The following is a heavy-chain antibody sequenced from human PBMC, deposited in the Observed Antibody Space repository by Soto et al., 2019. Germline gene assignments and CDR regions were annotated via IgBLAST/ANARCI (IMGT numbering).Heavy chain of an antibody. D-gene: IGHD3-22*01. V-gene: IGHV1-18*01. Sequence: QVQLVQSGAEVKKPGASVKVSCKASGYTFTSYGISWVRQAPGQGLEWMGWISAYNGNTNYAQKLQGRVTMTTDTSXXRGYMARRSLRVDATAVYYCAGEYYDSSGYYPPGDWGQGSLVAVSS. CDR2: ISAYNGNT. J-gene: IGHJ4*02. CDR3: AGEYYDSSGYYPPGD. CDR1: GYTFTSYG.